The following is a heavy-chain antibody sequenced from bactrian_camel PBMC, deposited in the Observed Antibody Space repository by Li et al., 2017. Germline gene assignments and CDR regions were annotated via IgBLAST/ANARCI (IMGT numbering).Heavy chain of an antibody. J-gene: IGHJ4*01. D-gene: IGHD6*01. Sequence: VQLVESGGGLVQPGGSLRLSCAASGFPFTSYGMLWVRQAPGKGLEWVSGITSGGGVSLYYADSVKGRFTISRDNAKNTVYLQLNSLKTEDTALYWCAAAEGSWYGIYKHWGQGTQVTVS. CDR3: AAAEGSWYGIYKH. CDR2: ITSGGGVSL. V-gene: IGHV3S40*01. CDR1: GFPFTSYG.